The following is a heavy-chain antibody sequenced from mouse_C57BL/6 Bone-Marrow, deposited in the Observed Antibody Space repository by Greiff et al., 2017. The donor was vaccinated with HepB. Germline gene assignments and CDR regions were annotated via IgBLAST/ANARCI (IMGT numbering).Heavy chain of an antibody. D-gene: IGHD1-2*01. CDR2: INPSTGGT. V-gene: IGHV1-42*01. Sequence: VQLQQSGPELVKPGASVKISCKASGYSFTGYYMNWVKQSPEKSLEWIGEINPSTGGTTYNQKFKAKATLTVDKSSSTAYMQLKSLTSEDSAVYYCARSLRRRGFDYWGQGTTLTVSS. CDR3: ARSLRRRGFDY. J-gene: IGHJ2*01. CDR1: GYSFTGYY.